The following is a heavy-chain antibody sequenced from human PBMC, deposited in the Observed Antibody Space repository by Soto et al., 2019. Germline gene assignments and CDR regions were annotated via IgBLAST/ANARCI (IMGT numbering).Heavy chain of an antibody. CDR3: ALIKDCSRTDCYLASFDP. D-gene: IGHD2-2*01. J-gene: IGHJ5*02. V-gene: IGHV2-26*01. Sequence: QVTLKESGPVLVKPTETLTLTCTVSGLSLSNGRLGVSWIHQPPGKALEWLAHIFSNDDKSYSTSVRSRLTIAKDDASSQVVLTMTNMDPLDSATYYCALIKDCSRTDCYLASFDPWGQGTLVTVSS. CDR1: GLSLSNGRLG. CDR2: IFSNDDK.